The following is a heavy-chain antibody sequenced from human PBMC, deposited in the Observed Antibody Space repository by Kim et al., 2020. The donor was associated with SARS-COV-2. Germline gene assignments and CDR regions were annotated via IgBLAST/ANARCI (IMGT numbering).Heavy chain of an antibody. J-gene: IGHJ5*02. Sequence: GSTNYNPSLKSRVTISVDTSKNQFSLKLSSVTAADTAVYYCARGPPWFDPWGQGTLVTVSS. V-gene: IGHV4-34*01. CDR3: ARGPPWFDP. CDR2: GST.